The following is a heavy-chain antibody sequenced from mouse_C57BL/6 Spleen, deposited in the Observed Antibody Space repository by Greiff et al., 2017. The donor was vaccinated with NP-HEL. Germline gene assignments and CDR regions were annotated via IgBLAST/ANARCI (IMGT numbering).Heavy chain of an antibody. Sequence: QVHVKQPGAELVKPGASVKMSCKASGYTFTSYWITWVKQRPGQGLEWIGDIYPGSGSTNYNEKFKSKATLTVDTSSSTAYMQLSSLTSEDSAVYYCARYGSSSYYFDYWGQGTTLTVSS. V-gene: IGHV1-55*01. CDR2: IYPGSGST. CDR3: ARYGSSSYYFDY. J-gene: IGHJ2*01. CDR1: GYTFTSYW. D-gene: IGHD1-1*01.